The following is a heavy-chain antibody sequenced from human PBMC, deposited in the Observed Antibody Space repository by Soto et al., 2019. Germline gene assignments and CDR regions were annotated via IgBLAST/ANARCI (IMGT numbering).Heavy chain of an antibody. CDR3: ARDSHSPNRFGD. J-gene: IGHJ1*01. Sequence: EVQLVESGGGVVQPGGSLRLSCAASGITVSSNFMSWVRQTPGKGLEWVSILDSGGNTYYADSVKGRFTISRDNSKNTVYLQMNSRRPEDTAVYYCARDSHSPNRFGDWGQGTLVSVSS. V-gene: IGHV3-66*01. CDR1: GITVSSNF. D-gene: IGHD2-21*01. CDR2: LDSGGNT.